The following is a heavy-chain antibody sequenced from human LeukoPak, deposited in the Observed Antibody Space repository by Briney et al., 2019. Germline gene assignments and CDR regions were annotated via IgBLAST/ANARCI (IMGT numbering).Heavy chain of an antibody. CDR3: ASRVGMAYYFDY. J-gene: IGHJ4*02. Sequence: SETLSLTCTVYGGSISSISYYWGWIRQPPGKGLEWIGSIYYSGSTYYNPSLKSRVTISVDTSKNQLSLKLSSVTAADTAGLYWASRVGMAYYFDYWGQGTLVTVSS. CDR2: IYYSGST. D-gene: IGHD1-14*01. CDR1: GGSISSISYY. V-gene: IGHV4-39*01.